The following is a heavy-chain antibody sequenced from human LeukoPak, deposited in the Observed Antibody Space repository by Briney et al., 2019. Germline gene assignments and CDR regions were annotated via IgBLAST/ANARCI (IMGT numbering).Heavy chain of an antibody. D-gene: IGHD3-10*01. V-gene: IGHV3-48*02. CDR1: GFTFSSYS. Sequence: GGSLRLSCAASGFTFSSYSMNWVRPAPGKGLEWVSHISSSNNTKYYADSVKGRFTISRDNAKNSLYLQMNSLRDEDTVVYFCAGGDGWFGELLSFDYWGQGTLVTVSS. J-gene: IGHJ4*02. CDR3: AGGDGWFGELLSFDY. CDR2: ISSSNNTK.